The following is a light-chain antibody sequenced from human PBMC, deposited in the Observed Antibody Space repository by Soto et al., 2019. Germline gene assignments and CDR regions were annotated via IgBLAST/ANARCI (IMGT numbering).Light chain of an antibody. CDR3: QQANSFPIT. CDR1: QGMSTW. J-gene: IGKJ5*01. CDR2: AAS. V-gene: IGKV1D-12*01. Sequence: DIQMTQSPSSVSASVGDRVAITCQASQGMSTWLTWYQQKPGKAPKLLIYAASSLQSGVPSRFSGSGFGTDFTLTISSLQPEDFATYYCQQANSFPITFGQGTRLEIK.